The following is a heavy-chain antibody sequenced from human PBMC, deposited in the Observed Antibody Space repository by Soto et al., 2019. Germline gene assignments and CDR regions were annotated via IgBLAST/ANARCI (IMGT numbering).Heavy chain of an antibody. CDR1: GGTFSTYD. CDR2: IIPLFGTA. CDR3: VINEGKDGYKFAY. Sequence: QVQLVQSGAEVKKPGSSVKVSCKASGGTFSTYDICWVRQAPGQGLEWMGGIIPLFGTANYAQKFQGRATIIADEFTRTAYMELRRLRSEDTAVYYCVINEGKDGYKFAYWGQGNLVTVSS. D-gene: IGHD5-12*01. V-gene: IGHV1-69*01. J-gene: IGHJ4*02.